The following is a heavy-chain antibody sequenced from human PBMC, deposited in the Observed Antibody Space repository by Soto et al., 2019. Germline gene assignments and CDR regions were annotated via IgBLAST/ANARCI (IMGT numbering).Heavy chain of an antibody. Sequence: SETLSLTCAVSGGSISSSSWWSWVRQPPGKGLEWIGEIYHSGSTNYNPSLKSRVTISVDKSKNQFSLKLNSVTAADTAVYYCARAAMGGSSWPFDYWGQGTLVTVSS. CDR3: ARAAMGGSSWPFDY. CDR1: GGSISSSSW. V-gene: IGHV4-4*02. CDR2: IYHSGST. J-gene: IGHJ4*02. D-gene: IGHD6-13*01.